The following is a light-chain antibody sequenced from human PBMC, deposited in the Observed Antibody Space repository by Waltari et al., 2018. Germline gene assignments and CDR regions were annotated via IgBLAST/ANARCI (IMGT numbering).Light chain of an antibody. J-gene: IGKJ5*01. V-gene: IGKV3-11*01. CDR1: QPVSNY. Sequence: EVVLPQSPAPLSLSPGEGATLSCGASQPVSNYLAWYQLKPGQAPRLLIYDASNRATGIPARFSGSEYGTDFTLTISSLEPEDYAVYYCQHRDKFGQGTRLEIK. CDR2: DAS. CDR3: QHRDK.